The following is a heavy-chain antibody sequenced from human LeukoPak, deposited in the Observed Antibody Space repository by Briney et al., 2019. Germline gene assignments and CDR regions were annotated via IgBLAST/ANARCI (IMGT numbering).Heavy chain of an antibody. CDR1: AGSISSSGYY. V-gene: IGHV4-39*01. CDR2: IHYSGNT. Sequence: PSETLSLTCTVSAGSISSSGYYWGWIRQPPGRGLEWIGSIHYSGNTYYNPSLKSRVTISVDTSKSQFSLNLRSVTAADTAVYYCARIRGDNYGLADYWGQGTLVTVSS. J-gene: IGHJ4*02. D-gene: IGHD4-17*01. CDR3: ARIRGDNYGLADY.